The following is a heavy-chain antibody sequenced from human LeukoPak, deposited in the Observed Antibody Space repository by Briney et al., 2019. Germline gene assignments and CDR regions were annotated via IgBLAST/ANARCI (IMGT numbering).Heavy chain of an antibody. J-gene: IGHJ6*02. Sequence: ASVKVSCKASGYTFTDYGLSWVRQAPGQGLEWMGWINTNTGNPKSAQGFTERFVFSLDASVSTAYLQISSLKAADTAVYYCARSYGAFEGATYYYYGMDVWGQGTTVTVSS. CDR2: INTNTGNP. V-gene: IGHV7-4-1*02. CDR3: ARSYGAFEGATYYYYGMDV. D-gene: IGHD3-10*01. CDR1: GYTFTDYG.